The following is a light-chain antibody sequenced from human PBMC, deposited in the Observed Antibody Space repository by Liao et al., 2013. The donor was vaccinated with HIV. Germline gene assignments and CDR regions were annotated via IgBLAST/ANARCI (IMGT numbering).Light chain of an antibody. CDR2: QHI. J-gene: IGLJ1*01. Sequence: SYELTQPPSVSVSPGQTASITCSGDELGDKDVCWYQQKPGQSPALVIFQHIKRPSGIPERFSGSNSGNTATLTISGTQAMDEADYYCQAWDSSTLYVFGTGTKVTVL. CDR3: QAWDSSTLYV. CDR1: ELGDKD. V-gene: IGLV3-1*01.